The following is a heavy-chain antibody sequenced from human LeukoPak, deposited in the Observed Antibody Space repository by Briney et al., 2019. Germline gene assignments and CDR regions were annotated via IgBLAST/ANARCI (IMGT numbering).Heavy chain of an antibody. V-gene: IGHV4-4*02. D-gene: IGHD2-8*01. CDR2: ISLNGVT. CDR1: GGSITSTNW. CDR3: YRENGAFSPFGY. Sequence: SGTLSLTCGVSGGSITSTNWWSWVRQTPGQGLEWIGEISLNGVTNCNPSLNSRVTMLLDTSRNHLSLNLTSVTAADTAVYYCYRENGAFSPFGYWGQGTLVTVPS. J-gene: IGHJ4*02.